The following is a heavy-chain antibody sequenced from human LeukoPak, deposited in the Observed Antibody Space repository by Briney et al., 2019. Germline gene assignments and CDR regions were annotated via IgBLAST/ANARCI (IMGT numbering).Heavy chain of an antibody. V-gene: IGHV3-30*02. CDR2: IRYDGSDK. D-gene: IGHD6-19*01. CDR3: AKIGAVAGHFDY. J-gene: IGHJ4*02. CDR1: GFTFSRYG. Sequence: HPGGSLRLSCAASGFTFSRYGMHWVRQAPGKGLEWVAFIRYDGSDKSYADSVKGRFTISRDNCKNTLYLQMNSLRAEDTAMYYCAKIGAVAGHFDYWGQGTLVTVSS.